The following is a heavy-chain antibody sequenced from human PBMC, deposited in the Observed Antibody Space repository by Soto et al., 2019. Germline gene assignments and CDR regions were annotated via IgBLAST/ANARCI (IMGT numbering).Heavy chain of an antibody. J-gene: IGHJ5*02. CDR3: TTSSSGWPNWFDP. CDR1: GGSISSGHYS. CDR2: IYHSGGT. Sequence: QLQLQESGSGLVKPSQTLSLTCAVSGGSISSGHYSWSWIRQSPGKGLEWIGCIYHSGGTHYNPSLKSRVSISVDTSKNQFSLNLTSVTSADTAVYYCTTSSSGWPNWFDPWGQGTRVTVSS. D-gene: IGHD6-19*01. V-gene: IGHV4-30-2*06.